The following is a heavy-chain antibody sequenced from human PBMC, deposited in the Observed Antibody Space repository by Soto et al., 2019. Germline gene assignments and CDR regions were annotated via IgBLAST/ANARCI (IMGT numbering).Heavy chain of an antibody. CDR2: ITETGADT. Sequence: GGSLRLSCAASGFTFGKFVMRWVRQTPGKGLEWVSTITETGADTYYTDSVKGRFTISRDNSKNTLYLQMTTLRAEDTALYYCTKASSDRNHMEVWGPGTTVTVSS. CDR1: GFTFGKFV. J-gene: IGHJ6*02. V-gene: IGHV3-23*01. CDR3: TKASSDRNHMEV.